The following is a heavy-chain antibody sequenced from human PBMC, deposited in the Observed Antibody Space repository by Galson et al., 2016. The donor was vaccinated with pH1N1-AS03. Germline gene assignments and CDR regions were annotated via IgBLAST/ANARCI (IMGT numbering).Heavy chain of an antibody. CDR1: VGSFSGYY. CDR3: ARAYVYCDYGIDY. Sequence: SETLSLTCAVYVGSFSGYYWSWIRQPPGQGLEWIGEINHSGNTNYNPSLKSRVTISVDTSKNQFSLKLTSVTAADTAVYYCARAYVYCDYGIDYWGQGTLVTVSS. CDR2: INHSGNT. V-gene: IGHV4-34*01. D-gene: IGHD4-17*01. J-gene: IGHJ4*02.